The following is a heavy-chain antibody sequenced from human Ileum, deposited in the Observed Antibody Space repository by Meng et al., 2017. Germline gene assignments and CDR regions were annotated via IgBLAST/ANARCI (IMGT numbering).Heavy chain of an antibody. D-gene: IGHD2-2*01. J-gene: IGHJ5*02. CDR1: GGSATSSSYD. Sequence: QLQLQESGPGLLKLMETLSFTCIVSGGSATSSSYDWGWIRQPPGKGLEWIGGITYTGNSYTTPSLKTRLTTSLDTSKNQFSLRLNSLTAADTAVYYCAGQPTSSGAGYSWFDPWGQGILVTVSS. CDR3: AGQPTSSGAGYSWFDP. V-gene: IGHV4-39*01. CDR2: ITYTGNS.